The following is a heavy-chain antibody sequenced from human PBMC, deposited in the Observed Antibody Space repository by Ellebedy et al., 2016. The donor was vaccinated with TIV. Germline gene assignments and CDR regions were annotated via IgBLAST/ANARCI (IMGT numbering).Heavy chain of an antibody. D-gene: IGHD6-13*01. CDR3: ARDVTAAPRVFQH. CDR2: FYYSGAT. Sequence: SETLSLTCTVSGSSIDDYYWTWIRQPPGKGLEWIGNFYYSGATNYNPSLKSRVTMSVDTSRNQFSLKLTSLTAADTAVYYCARDVTAAPRVFQHWGQGILVTVSS. V-gene: IGHV4-59*01. J-gene: IGHJ1*01. CDR1: GSSIDDYY.